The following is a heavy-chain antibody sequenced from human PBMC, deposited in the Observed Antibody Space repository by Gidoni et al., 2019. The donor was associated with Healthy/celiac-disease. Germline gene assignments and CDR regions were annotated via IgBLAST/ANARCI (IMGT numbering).Heavy chain of an antibody. J-gene: IGHJ6*02. D-gene: IGHD6-13*01. CDR2: ISSSSSYI. Sequence: EVQLVESGGGLVKPGGSLRLSCAASGFTFSSYSMNWVRQAPGKGLEWVSSISSSSSYIYYADSVKGRFTISRDNAKNSLYLQMNSLRAEDTAVYYCARERRQLVRVYYYGMDVWGQGTTVTVSS. CDR3: ARERRQLVRVYYYGMDV. V-gene: IGHV3-21*01. CDR1: GFTFSSYS.